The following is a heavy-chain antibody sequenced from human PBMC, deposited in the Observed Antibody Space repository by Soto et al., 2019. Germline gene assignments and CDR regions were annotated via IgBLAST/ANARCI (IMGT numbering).Heavy chain of an antibody. D-gene: IGHD3-3*01. CDR2: ISYDGSNK. J-gene: IGHJ6*02. V-gene: IGHV3-30*03. CDR3: ARENAFWSGYQYYYYYYGMDV. Sequence: PGGSLRLSCAASGFTFSNFGMHWVRQAPGKGLEWVAVISYDGSNKYYADSVKGRFTISRDNSKNTLYLQMNSLRAEDTAVYYCARENAFWSGYQYYYYYYGMDVWGQGTTVTVSS. CDR1: GFTFSNFG.